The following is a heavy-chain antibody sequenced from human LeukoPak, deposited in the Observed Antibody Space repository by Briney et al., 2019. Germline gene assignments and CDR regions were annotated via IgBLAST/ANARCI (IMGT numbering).Heavy chain of an antibody. Sequence: GGSLRLSCAASGFTFSSYWMHWVRQAPGKELVWVSRINSDGSSTIYADSVKGRFTISRDNAKNTLYLQMNSLRAEDTAVYYCARDAADYDYVWGSYRSSPPDYWGQGTLVTVSS. CDR3: ARDAADYDYVWGSYRSSPPDY. J-gene: IGHJ4*02. CDR2: INSDGSST. V-gene: IGHV3-74*01. D-gene: IGHD3-16*02. CDR1: GFTFSSYW.